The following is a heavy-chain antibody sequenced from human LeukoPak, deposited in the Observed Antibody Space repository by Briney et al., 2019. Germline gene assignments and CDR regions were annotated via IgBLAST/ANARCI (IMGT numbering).Heavy chain of an antibody. CDR3: ARTGYCGSRSCYLPPWGASQQAAIFDS. CDR2: INPSDCGT. CDR1: GYTFSTYY. V-gene: IGHV1-46*01. D-gene: IGHD2-2*03. Sequence: ASVKVSCKASGYTFSTYYIHWVPQAPGQRLEWMGVINPSDCGTRYAQKFQDRVTMTRDTSTTTVYMDLSSLRSEDTAVYYCARTGYCGSRSCYLPPWGASQQAAIFDSWGQGTLVTVSS. J-gene: IGHJ4*02.